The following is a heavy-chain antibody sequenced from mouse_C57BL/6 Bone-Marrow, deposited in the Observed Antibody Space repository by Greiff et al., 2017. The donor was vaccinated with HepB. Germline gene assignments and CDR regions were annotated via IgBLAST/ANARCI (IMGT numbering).Heavy chain of an antibody. Sequence: EVKLVESGGDLVKPGGSLKLSCAASGFTFSSYGMSWVRQTPDKRLEWVATISSGGSYTYYPDSVKGRFTISRDNAKNTLYLQMSSLKSEDTAMYYCARPRDGYYPYFDVWGTGTTVTVSS. D-gene: IGHD2-3*01. CDR2: ISSGGSYT. CDR3: ARPRDGYYPYFDV. CDR1: GFTFSSYG. J-gene: IGHJ1*03. V-gene: IGHV5-6*01.